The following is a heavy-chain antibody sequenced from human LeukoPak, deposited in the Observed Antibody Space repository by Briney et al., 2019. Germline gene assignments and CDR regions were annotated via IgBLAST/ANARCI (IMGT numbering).Heavy chain of an antibody. J-gene: IGHJ6*02. CDR3: ASPTAYSSSWYADYYYGMDV. Sequence: PGGSLRLSCAASGFTFSSYAMHWVRQAPGKGLEWVAVISYDGSNKYYADSVKGRFTISRDNSKNTLYLQMSSLRAEDTAVYYCASPTAYSSSWYADYYYGMDVWGQGTAVTVSS. CDR1: GFTFSSYA. D-gene: IGHD6-13*01. CDR2: ISYDGSNK. V-gene: IGHV3-30-3*01.